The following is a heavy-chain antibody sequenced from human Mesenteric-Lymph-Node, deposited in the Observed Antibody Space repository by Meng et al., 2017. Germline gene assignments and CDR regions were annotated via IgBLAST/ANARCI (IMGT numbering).Heavy chain of an antibody. CDR3: ARGRNLHIFDS. CDR2: INLRGVP. V-gene: IGHV4-34*01. CDR1: GDSFTDYL. Sequence: SETLSLTCAVYGDSFTDYLWSWIRQPPGRGLEWIAEINLRGVPNYNPSPKSRVTISIDTSKNQFSLKLNSVTAADTAVYYCARGRNLHIFDSWGQGPLVTVSS. J-gene: IGHJ4*02.